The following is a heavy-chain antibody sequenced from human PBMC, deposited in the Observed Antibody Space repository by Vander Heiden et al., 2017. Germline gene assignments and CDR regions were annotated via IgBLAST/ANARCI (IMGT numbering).Heavy chain of an antibody. V-gene: IGHV1-69*06. CDR3: ASLNDYGDFEPFDS. Sequence: QVQLVQSGPEVKKPGSSVKVSCKASGGTFTSYAMGWVRQAPGQGLEWMGGIIPISSTTKYAQNFQGRITITADKSTSTTYMELGSLKSEDTAVYYCASLNDYGDFEPFDSWGQGTLVTVSS. J-gene: IGHJ4*02. CDR1: GGTFTSYA. CDR2: IIPISSTT. D-gene: IGHD4-17*01.